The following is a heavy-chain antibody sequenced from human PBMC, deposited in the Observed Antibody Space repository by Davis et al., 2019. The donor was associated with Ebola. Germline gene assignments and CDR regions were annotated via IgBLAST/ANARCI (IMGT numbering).Heavy chain of an antibody. Sequence: SVKVSCKAFGFTFSSSGMQWVRQARGQRLEWIGGIVVGSGNTNYAQKFRQRLTMTRDISTSTVYMELRSRTFEDPDVYYWAASAGTVGQFDFWGQGTLVTVSA. D-gene: IGHD1-14*01. CDR1: GFTFSSSG. CDR2: IVVGSGNT. V-gene: IGHV1-58*02. CDR3: AASAGTVGQFDF. J-gene: IGHJ4*02.